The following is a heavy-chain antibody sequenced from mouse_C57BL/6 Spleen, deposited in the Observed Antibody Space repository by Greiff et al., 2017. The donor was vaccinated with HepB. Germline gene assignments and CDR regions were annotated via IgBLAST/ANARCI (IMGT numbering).Heavy chain of an antibody. Sequence: QVQLKQPGTELVKPGASVQLSCKASGYTFTSYWMHWVKQRPGQGLEWIGNINPSNGGTNYNEKFKSKATLTVDKSSSTAYMQISSLTSEDSAVYYCAGSGRLRSWCAYWGEGTLGTGSA. V-gene: IGHV1-53*01. CDR1: GYTFTSYW. J-gene: IGHJ3*01. D-gene: IGHD2-4*01. CDR2: INPSNGGT. CDR3: AGSGRLRSWCAY.